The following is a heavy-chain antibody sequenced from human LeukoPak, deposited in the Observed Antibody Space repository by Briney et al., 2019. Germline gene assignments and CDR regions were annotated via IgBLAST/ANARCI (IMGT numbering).Heavy chain of an antibody. D-gene: IGHD6-13*01. CDR1: GGSISSYY. CDR2: IYYSGST. Sequence: PSETPSLTCTVSGGSISSYYWSWIRQPPGKGLEWIGYIYYSGSTNYNPSLKSRVTISVDTSKNQFSLKLSSVTAADTAVYYCARHGDQYSSSWTSDWFDPWGQGTLVTVSS. V-gene: IGHV4-59*08. CDR3: ARHGDQYSSSWTSDWFDP. J-gene: IGHJ5*02.